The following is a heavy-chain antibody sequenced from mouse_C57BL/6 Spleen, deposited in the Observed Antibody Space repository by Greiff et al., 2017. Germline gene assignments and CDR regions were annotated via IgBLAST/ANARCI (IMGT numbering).Heavy chain of an antibody. CDR3: ARDRRGTYAMDY. CDR2: INYDGSST. V-gene: IGHV5-16*01. J-gene: IGHJ4*01. CDR1: GFTFSDYY. Sequence: EVMLVASEGGLVQPGSSMKLSCTASGFTFSDYYMAWVRQVPEKGLEWVANINYDGSSTYYLDSLKSRFIISRDNAKNILYLQMSSLKSEDTATYYCARDRRGTYAMDYWGQGTSVTVSS. D-gene: IGHD3-3*01.